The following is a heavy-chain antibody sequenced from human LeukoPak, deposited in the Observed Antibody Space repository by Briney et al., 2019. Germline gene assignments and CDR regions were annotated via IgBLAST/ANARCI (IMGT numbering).Heavy chain of an antibody. Sequence: PSETLSLTCAAYGGSFSGYYWSWIRQPPGKGLEWIGEINHSGSTNYNPSLKSRVTISVDTSKNQFSLKLSSVTDADTAVYYCARGFNDSSGYYYDPFDYWGQGTLVTVSS. CDR2: INHSGST. CDR3: ARGFNDSSGYYYDPFDY. CDR1: GGSFSGYY. V-gene: IGHV4-34*01. J-gene: IGHJ4*02. D-gene: IGHD3-22*01.